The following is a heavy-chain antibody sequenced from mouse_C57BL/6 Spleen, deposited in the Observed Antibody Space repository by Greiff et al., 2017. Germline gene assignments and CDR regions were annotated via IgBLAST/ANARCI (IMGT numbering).Heavy chain of an antibody. Sequence: EVQLVESGGGLVKPGGSLKLSCAASGFTFSSYAMSWVRQTPEKRLEWVATISDGGSYTYYPDNVKGRFTISRDNAKNNLYLQMSHLKSEDTAMYYGARASTGPGDDWGQGTTLTVSS. CDR2: ISDGGSYT. D-gene: IGHD4-1*02. J-gene: IGHJ2*01. V-gene: IGHV5-4*01. CDR3: ARASTGPGDD. CDR1: GFTFSSYA.